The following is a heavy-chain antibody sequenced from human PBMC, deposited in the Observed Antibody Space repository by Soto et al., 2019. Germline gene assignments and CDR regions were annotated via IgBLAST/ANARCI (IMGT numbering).Heavy chain of an antibody. CDR2: FDPEDGET. D-gene: IGHD6-13*01. V-gene: IGHV1-24*01. CDR3: ATKGRWYVGYYYYGMDV. CDR1: GYTLTELS. J-gene: IGHJ6*02. Sequence: QVQLVQSGAEVKKPGASVKVSCKVSGYTLTELSMHWVRQAPGKGLERMGGFDPEDGETIYAQKFQGRVTMTEDTSTDTAYMELSSLRSDDTAVYYCATKGRWYVGYYYYGMDVWGQGTTVTVSS.